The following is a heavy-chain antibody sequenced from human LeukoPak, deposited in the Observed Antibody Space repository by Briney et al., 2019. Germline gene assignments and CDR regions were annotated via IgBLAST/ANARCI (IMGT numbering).Heavy chain of an antibody. V-gene: IGHV1-18*01. Sequence: ASVNVSCKASGYTFTSYGISWVRQAPGQGLEWMGWISAYNGNTNYAQKLQGRVTMTTDTSTSTAYMELRSLRSDDTAVYYCARSVLLWFGTKNWFDPWGQGTLVTVSS. J-gene: IGHJ5*02. CDR1: GYTFTSYG. CDR3: ARSVLLWFGTKNWFDP. D-gene: IGHD3-10*01. CDR2: ISAYNGNT.